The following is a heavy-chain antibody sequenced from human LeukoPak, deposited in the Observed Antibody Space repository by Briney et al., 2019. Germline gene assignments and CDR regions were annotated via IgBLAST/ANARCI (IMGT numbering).Heavy chain of an antibody. CDR3: AKDSSYYYDSSGYYH. D-gene: IGHD3-22*01. V-gene: IGHV3-9*01. Sequence: PGGSLRLSCAASGFTFDDYAMHWVRQAPGKGLEWVSGISWNSGSIGYADSVKGRFTISRDNAKNSLYLQMNSLRAEDTALYYCAKDSSYYYDSSGYYHWGQGTLVTVSS. CDR2: ISWNSGSI. J-gene: IGHJ5*02. CDR1: GFTFDDYA.